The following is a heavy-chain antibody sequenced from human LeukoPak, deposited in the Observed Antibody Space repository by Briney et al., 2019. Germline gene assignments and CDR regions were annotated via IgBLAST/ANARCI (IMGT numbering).Heavy chain of an antibody. D-gene: IGHD5-12*01. J-gene: IGHJ4*02. Sequence: SETLSLTCTVAGGSISSYYWSWIRQPPGKGLEWIGYIYYSGSTNYNPSLKSRVTISVDTSKNQFSLKLSSVTAADTAVYYCARGNVAPSDYWGQGTLVTVSS. CDR2: IYYSGST. CDR3: ARGNVAPSDY. V-gene: IGHV4-59*01. CDR1: GGSISSYY.